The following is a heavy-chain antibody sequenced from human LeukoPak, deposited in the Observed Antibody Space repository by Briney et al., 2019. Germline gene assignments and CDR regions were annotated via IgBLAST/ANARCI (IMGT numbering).Heavy chain of an antibody. CDR2: VNIDGSEK. V-gene: IGHV3-7*01. D-gene: IGHD1-26*01. CDR1: GFTFSNYW. CDR3: ARDPVERELLLDY. J-gene: IGHJ4*02. Sequence: GGSLRLSCAASGFTFSNYWMGWVRQAPGKRLEWVANVNIDGSEKYYADSVKGRFSISRDNARNSVYLQMASLRVEDTAVYYCARDPVERELLLDYWGQGTLVTVSS.